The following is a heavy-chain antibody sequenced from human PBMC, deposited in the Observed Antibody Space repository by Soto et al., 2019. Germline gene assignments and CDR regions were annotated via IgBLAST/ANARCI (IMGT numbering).Heavy chain of an antibody. D-gene: IGHD3-10*01. J-gene: IGHJ4*02. V-gene: IGHV3-73*01. CDR1: GFVFKDSS. Sequence: GGSLRLSCVASGFVFKDSSIHWVRQASGRGLEWVGRIRDRAYNYATAYTASVKGRFTISRDDSTNTAYLQMNSLRTEDTAIYYCTRLISAAQDYWGQGTLVTVSS. CDR3: TRLISAAQDY. CDR2: IRDRAYNYAT.